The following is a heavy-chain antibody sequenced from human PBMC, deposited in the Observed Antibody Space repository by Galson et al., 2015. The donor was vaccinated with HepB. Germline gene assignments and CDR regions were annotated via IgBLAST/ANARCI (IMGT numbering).Heavy chain of an antibody. V-gene: IGHV1-18*01. J-gene: IGHJ5*02. CDR3: ARGALVVAVGATQNNWFDP. Sequence: SVKVSCKASGYTFSSYSITWVRQAPSQGLEWVGWISPHNRYTNYAQNFQGRVTMTTGTSTTTAYMELRSLRSDDTAVYYCARGALVVAVGATQNNWFDPWGRGTLVTVSS. D-gene: IGHD2-15*01. CDR2: ISPHNRYT. CDR1: GYTFSSYS.